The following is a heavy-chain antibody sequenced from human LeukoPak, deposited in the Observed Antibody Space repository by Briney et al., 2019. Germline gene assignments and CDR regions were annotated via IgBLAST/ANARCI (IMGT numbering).Heavy chain of an antibody. Sequence: GASVKVSCKASGYNFLNYGISWVRQAPGQGLEWMGWISGKTGNINYAQKFQARATMTRDTSTSTAYMELRSLRSDDTAVYFCARRFLNSHPIYYYMDVWAKGTTVIVS. J-gene: IGHJ6*03. D-gene: IGHD2-21*01. CDR1: GYNFLNYG. V-gene: IGHV1-18*01. CDR2: ISGKTGNI. CDR3: ARRFLNSHPIYYYMDV.